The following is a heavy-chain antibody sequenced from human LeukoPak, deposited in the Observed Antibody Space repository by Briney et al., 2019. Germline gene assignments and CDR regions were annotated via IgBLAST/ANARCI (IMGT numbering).Heavy chain of an antibody. CDR2: IYYDGGNK. CDR3: AREPGWSSTSYYYYMDV. V-gene: IGHV3-30*04. D-gene: IGHD6-6*01. Sequence: GGSLRLSCAASGFTFSSYAMHWVRQAPGKGLEWVAVIYYDGGNKYYADSVKGRFTISRDNSKNTLYLQLNSLRAEDTAVYYCAREPGWSSTSYYYYMDVWGKGTTVTVSS. J-gene: IGHJ6*03. CDR1: GFTFSSYA.